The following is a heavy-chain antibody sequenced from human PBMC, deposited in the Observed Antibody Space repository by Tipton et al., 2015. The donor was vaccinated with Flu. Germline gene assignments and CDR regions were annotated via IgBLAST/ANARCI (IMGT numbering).Heavy chain of an antibody. CDR3: ARRARSVSGVAFDI. V-gene: IGHV4-34*01. J-gene: IGHJ4*02. CDR1: GGSLSGFY. D-gene: IGHD3-3*01. CDR2: INDRGSI. Sequence: LRLSCAVHGGSLSGFYWSWIRQFPGKGLEWLGGINDRGSINDNPPLKSRVMMSVEASKNEFSLRRTSVTAADAAGYYCARRARSVSGVAFDIWGQGTVVTVSS.